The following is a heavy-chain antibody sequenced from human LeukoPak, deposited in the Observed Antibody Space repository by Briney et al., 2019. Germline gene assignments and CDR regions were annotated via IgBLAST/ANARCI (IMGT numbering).Heavy chain of an antibody. J-gene: IGHJ4*02. CDR1: GFTFSSYA. CDR2: ISGSGGST. Sequence: GGSLRLSCAASGFTFSSYAMSWVRQAPGKGLEWVSAISGSGGSTYYADSVKGRFTISRDNSKNTLYLQMNSLRAEDTAVYYRAKPYSSGWDSGYFDYWGQGTLVTVSS. CDR3: AKPYSSGWDSGYFDY. D-gene: IGHD6-19*01. V-gene: IGHV3-23*01.